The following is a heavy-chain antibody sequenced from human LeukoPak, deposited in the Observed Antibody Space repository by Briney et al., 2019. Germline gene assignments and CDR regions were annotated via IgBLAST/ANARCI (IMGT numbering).Heavy chain of an antibody. D-gene: IGHD2-2*01. CDR3: ARDRHCSSTSCYPQWFDP. V-gene: IGHV1-18*01. J-gene: IGHJ5*02. Sequence: SVKVSCKASGYTFTSYGISWVRPAPGQGGEWMGWICVYNGNTNYAQKLQGRVTMTTDTSTSTAYMELRSLRSDDTAVYYCARDRHCSSTSCYPQWFDPWGQGTLVTVSS. CDR2: ICVYNGNT. CDR1: GYTFTSYG.